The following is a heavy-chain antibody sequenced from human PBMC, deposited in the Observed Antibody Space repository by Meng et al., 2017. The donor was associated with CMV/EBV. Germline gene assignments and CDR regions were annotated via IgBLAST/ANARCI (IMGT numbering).Heavy chain of an antibody. V-gene: IGHV4-38-2*02. CDR1: GYSISSGYY. CDR2: IYHSGST. CDR3: ASVRNAVDI. Sequence: GSLRLSCTVSGYSISSGYYWGWNRQPPGKGLEWIGSIYHSGSTYYNPSLKSRVTISVDTSKNQFSLKLSSVTAADTAVYYCASVRNAVDIWGQGTTVTVSS. J-gene: IGHJ3*02. D-gene: IGHD3-16*01.